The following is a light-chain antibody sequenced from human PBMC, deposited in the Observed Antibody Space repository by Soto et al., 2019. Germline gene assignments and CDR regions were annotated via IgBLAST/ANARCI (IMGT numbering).Light chain of an antibody. CDR1: RGDIGGYNY. V-gene: IGLV2-14*03. CDR3: SSYTSSTTLV. Sequence: QSALTQPASVSASPGQSITISCTGTRGDIGGYNYVSWYQQHPGTAPKLMIYDVYHRPSGASNRFSASKSGNTASLTISGLQAEDEDDYYCSSYTSSTTLVFGTGTKLTVL. CDR2: DVY. J-gene: IGLJ1*01.